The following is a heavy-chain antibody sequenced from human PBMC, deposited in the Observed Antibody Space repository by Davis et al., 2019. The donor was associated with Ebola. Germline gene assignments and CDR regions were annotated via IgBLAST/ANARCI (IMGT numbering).Heavy chain of an antibody. CDR2: IYHSGST. J-gene: IGHJ5*02. CDR3: ARGIGSVTARFDP. D-gene: IGHD5/OR15-5a*01. CDR1: GGSISSSNW. V-gene: IGHV4-4*02. Sequence: SETLSLTCAVSGGSISSSNWWSWVRQPPGKGLEWIGEIYHSGSTNYNPSLKSRVTISVDTSKNQFSLKLSSVTAADTAVYYCARGIGSVTARFDPWGQGTLVTVSS.